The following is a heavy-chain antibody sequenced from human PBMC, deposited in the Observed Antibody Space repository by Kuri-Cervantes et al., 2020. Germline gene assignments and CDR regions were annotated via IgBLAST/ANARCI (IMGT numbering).Heavy chain of an antibody. Sequence: LRLSCAVSGGSISSGDYYWSWIRQHPGKGLEWIGYIYYSGSTYYNPSLKSRVTISVDTSKNQFSLKLSSVTAADTAVYYCARDSQYYYDSSGSDAFDIWGQGTMVTVSS. CDR2: IYYSGST. CDR3: ARDSQYYYDSSGSDAFDI. D-gene: IGHD3-22*01. CDR1: GGSISSGDYY. V-gene: IGHV4-31*11. J-gene: IGHJ3*02.